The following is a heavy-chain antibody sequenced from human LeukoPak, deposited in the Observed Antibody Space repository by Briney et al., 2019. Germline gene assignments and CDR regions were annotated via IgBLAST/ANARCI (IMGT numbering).Heavy chain of an antibody. J-gene: IGHJ4*02. V-gene: IGHV3-21*01. D-gene: IGHD3-3*01. CDR3: ARDEARGYDFRPQDH. Sequence: GGSLRLSCAASGFSLRDYSMDWVRQAPGKGLEWVSSISSSSRYTFYVDSVKGRFTISRDNAKNSLYLQMNSLRVEDTAVYYCARDEARGYDFRPQDHWGQGTLVTVSS. CDR2: ISSSSRYT. CDR1: GFSLRDYS.